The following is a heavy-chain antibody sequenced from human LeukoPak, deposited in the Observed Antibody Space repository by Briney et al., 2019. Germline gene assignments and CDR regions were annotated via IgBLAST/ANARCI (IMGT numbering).Heavy chain of an antibody. CDR2: IYPGDSDT. Sequence: GESLKISCKGSGYSFTSYWIGWVRQMPGKGLEWMGVIYPGDSDTRYSPSFQGQVTISADKSISTDYLQWSSLKASDTAMYYCARRGYLYYSRGYHLDYWGQGTLVTVSS. D-gene: IGHD3-22*01. J-gene: IGHJ4*02. CDR3: ARRGYLYYSRGYHLDY. V-gene: IGHV5-51*01. CDR1: GYSFTSYW.